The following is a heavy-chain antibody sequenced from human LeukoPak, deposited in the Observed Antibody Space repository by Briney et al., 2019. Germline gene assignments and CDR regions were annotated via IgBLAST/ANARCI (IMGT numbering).Heavy chain of an antibody. CDR3: ARERTGFYLAC. Sequence: ASVKVSCKASGYTFTSYGISWVRQAPGQGLEWMGWISAYNGNTNYAQKLQGRVTMTTDTSTSTLYLQMNSLRAEDTAVYYCARERTGFYLACWGQGTLVTVSS. CDR2: ISAYNGNT. V-gene: IGHV1-18*01. D-gene: IGHD3/OR15-3a*01. CDR1: GYTFTSYG. J-gene: IGHJ4*02.